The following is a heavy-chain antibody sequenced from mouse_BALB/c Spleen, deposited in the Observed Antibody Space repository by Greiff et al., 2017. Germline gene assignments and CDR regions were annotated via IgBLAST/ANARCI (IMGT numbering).Heavy chain of an antibody. Sequence: QVTLKVSGPGILQPSQTLSLTCSFSGFSLSTSGMGVSWIRQPSGKGLEWLAHIYWDDDKRYNPSLKSRLTISKDTSSNQVFLKITSVDTADTATYYCARRFDYDYDAGYYYAMDYWGQGTSVTVSS. CDR1: GFSLSTSGMG. J-gene: IGHJ4*01. CDR2: IYWDDDK. V-gene: IGHV8-12*01. CDR3: ARRFDYDYDAGYYYAMDY. D-gene: IGHD2-4*01.